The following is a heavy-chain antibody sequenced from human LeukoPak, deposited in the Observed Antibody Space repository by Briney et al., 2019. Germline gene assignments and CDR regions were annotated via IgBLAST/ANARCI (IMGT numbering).Heavy chain of an antibody. CDR3: ARTVVVTAIYFFDY. J-gene: IGHJ4*02. D-gene: IGHD2-21*02. V-gene: IGHV4-4*09. Sequence: SETLSLTCTVSGGSISNFYWSWIRQPPGKGLEWIGYIYTSGSTNYNPSLESRVTISVDTSKNHFSLKLSSVTAADTAVYYCARTVVVTAIYFFDYWGQGTLVTVSS. CDR1: GGSISNFY. CDR2: IYTSGST.